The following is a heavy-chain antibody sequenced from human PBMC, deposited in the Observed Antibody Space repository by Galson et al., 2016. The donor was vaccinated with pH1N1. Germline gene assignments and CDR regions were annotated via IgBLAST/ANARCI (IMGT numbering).Heavy chain of an antibody. CDR1: GYTLTSYD. CDR3: ARGAVYWYFDP. J-gene: IGHJ2*01. CDR2: MNPNNGNA. Sequence: SVKVSCKASGYTLTSYDINWVRQATGQGLEWMGWMNPNNGNADYAPKFQGRVTLTRNASINTAYMELSSLTSEDTAVYYCARGAVYWYFDPWGRGTPVIVSS. V-gene: IGHV1-8*01.